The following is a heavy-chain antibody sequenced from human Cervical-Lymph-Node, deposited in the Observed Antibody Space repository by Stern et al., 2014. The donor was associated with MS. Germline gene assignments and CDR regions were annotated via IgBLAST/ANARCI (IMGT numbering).Heavy chain of an antibody. Sequence: VQLVESGAEVKKPGASVKVSCKASGYTFTSYDINWVRQATGQGLEWMGWMNPSSGDTGYAQKFQGRVTMTRDSSISTAYMELSSLRSDDTAVYYCARDLTTVTTGRDYWGQGTLVTVSS. CDR1: GYTFTSYD. CDR2: MNPSSGDT. J-gene: IGHJ4*02. CDR3: ARDLTTVTTGRDY. V-gene: IGHV1-8*01. D-gene: IGHD4-17*01.